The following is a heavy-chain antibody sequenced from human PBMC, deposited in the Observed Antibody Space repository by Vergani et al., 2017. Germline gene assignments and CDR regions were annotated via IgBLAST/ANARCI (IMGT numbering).Heavy chain of an antibody. D-gene: IGHD1-14*01. CDR3: ARGTGFDY. CDR1: GGSFSGYY. J-gene: IGHJ4*02. V-gene: IGHV4-34*01. Sequence: QVQLQQWGAGLLTPSETLSLTCAVYGGSFSGYYWSWIRQPPGKGLEWIGEINHSGSTNYNPSLKSRVTISVDTSKNQFSLKLSSVTAADTAVYYCARGTGFDYWGQGTLVTVSS. CDR2: INHSGST.